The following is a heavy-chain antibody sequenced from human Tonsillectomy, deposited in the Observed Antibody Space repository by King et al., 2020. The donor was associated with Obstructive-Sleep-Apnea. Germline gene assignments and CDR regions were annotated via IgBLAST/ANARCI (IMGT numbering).Heavy chain of an antibody. CDR3: ARGGYSSAWYASDY. J-gene: IGHJ4*02. CDR1: GYTFSSYD. V-gene: IGHV1-8*01. D-gene: IGHD6-19*01. Sequence: VQLVQSGAEVKRPGASVKVSCKAAGYTFSSYDINWVRQATGQGLEWMGWMNPKSGDTGYAQKFQGRVTMTMNTPISTAYMDLSSLRFEDTAVYYCARGGYSSAWYASDYWGQGTLVTVSS. CDR2: MNPKSGDT.